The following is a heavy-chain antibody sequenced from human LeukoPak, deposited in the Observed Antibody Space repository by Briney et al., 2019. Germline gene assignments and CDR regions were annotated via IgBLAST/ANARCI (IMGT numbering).Heavy chain of an antibody. Sequence: PGGSLRLSCAASGFSFSMYWMCWVRQAPGKGLEWVANIKEDGSRQNYVDSAKGRFTISRDNAKNSLFLQMNSLRAEDTAIYYCTRDKAYSSFDLWGQGTLVTVSS. CDR1: GFSFSMYW. CDR3: TRDKAYSSFDL. CDR2: IKEDGSRQ. V-gene: IGHV3-7*01. D-gene: IGHD5-18*01. J-gene: IGHJ4*02.